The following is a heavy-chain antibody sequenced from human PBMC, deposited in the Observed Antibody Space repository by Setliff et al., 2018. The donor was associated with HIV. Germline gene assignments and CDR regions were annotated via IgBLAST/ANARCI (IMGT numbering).Heavy chain of an antibody. CDR2: INEDGSEK. V-gene: IGHV3-7*01. Sequence: GSLRLSCAASGFPFSSYWMSWVRQAPGKGLEWVANINEDGSEKYYVDSVKGRFTISRDNAKNSLYLQMNSLRAEDTAVYYCARDSRSYYYDSSGSTPQYFQHWGQGTLVTVSS. D-gene: IGHD3-22*01. CDR1: GFPFSSYW. CDR3: ARDSRSYYYDSSGSTPQYFQH. J-gene: IGHJ1*01.